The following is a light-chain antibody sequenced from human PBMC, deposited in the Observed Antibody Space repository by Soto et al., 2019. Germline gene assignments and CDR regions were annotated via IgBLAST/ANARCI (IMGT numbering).Light chain of an antibody. CDR2: DAS. CDR1: QGVSSY. V-gene: IGKV3-11*01. Sequence: EIVLTQSPATLSSFPGDRVTLSCRASQGVSSYLAWYQQKPGQAPRLLIYDASNRATGIPARFSGSGSGTDFTLTISSLEPEDFAVYYCQQRSNWPWTFGQGTKV. CDR3: QQRSNWPWT. J-gene: IGKJ1*01.